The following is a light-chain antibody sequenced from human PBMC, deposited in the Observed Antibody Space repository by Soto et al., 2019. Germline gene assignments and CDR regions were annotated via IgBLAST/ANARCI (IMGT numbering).Light chain of an antibody. CDR3: QQYGSSPLT. J-gene: IGKJ4*01. CDR2: GAS. CDR1: QSGSSSY. V-gene: IGKV3-20*01. Sequence: EIVLTQSPGTLSLSPGERATLSCRASQSGSSSYLAWYQQKPGQAPRLLIYGASSRATGIPDRFSGSESGTAFTLTISRLEPEDFAVYYCQQYGSSPLTFGGGNKVEIK.